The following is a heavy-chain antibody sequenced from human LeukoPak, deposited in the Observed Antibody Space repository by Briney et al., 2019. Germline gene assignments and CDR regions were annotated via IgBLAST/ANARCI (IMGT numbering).Heavy chain of an antibody. V-gene: IGHV1-2*02. CDR3: ARVVAVAGTRPNYYYYYGMDV. D-gene: IGHD6-19*01. J-gene: IGHJ6*02. Sequence: ASVKVSCKASGYTFSGSYLHWVRQAPGQGLEWMGWINPNSGGTNYAQKFQGRVTMTRDTSISTAYMELSRLRSDDTAVYYCARVVAVAGTRPNYYYYYGMDVWGQGTTVTVSS. CDR2: INPNSGGT. CDR1: GYTFSGSY.